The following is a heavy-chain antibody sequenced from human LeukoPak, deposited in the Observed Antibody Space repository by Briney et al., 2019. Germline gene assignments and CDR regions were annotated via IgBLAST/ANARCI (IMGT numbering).Heavy chain of an antibody. V-gene: IGHV3-7*01. D-gene: IGHD1-26*01. Sequence: GGSLRLSCVASGFTFSISWVTWVRQAPGKGLEWVANIDKHGSGKYYVDSVKGRFAISRDYASNSVFLQMDSLRAEDTSVYYCARDAGWGYYDLWGQGTPVNVSS. CDR1: GFTFSISW. CDR2: IDKHGSGK. CDR3: ARDAGWGYYDL. J-gene: IGHJ4*02.